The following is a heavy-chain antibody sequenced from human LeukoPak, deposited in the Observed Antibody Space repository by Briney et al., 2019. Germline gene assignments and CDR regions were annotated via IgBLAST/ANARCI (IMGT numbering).Heavy chain of an antibody. CDR1: GYTFSDFS. D-gene: IGHD3-22*01. Sequence: PGGSLRLSCAASGYTFSDFSVNWVRQAPGKGLEWVSSISVRSNYRYYADPVRGRFTISRDDARDSLFLQMNSLRAEDTAVYFCVRLRRNSDRSGYYYYYDYWGQGTLVTVSS. CDR3: VRLRRNSDRSGYYYYYDY. J-gene: IGHJ4*02. V-gene: IGHV3-21*01. CDR2: ISVRSNYR.